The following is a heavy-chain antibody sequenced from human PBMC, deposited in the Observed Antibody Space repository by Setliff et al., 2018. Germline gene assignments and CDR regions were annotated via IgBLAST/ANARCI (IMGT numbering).Heavy chain of an antibody. V-gene: IGHV3-11*01. Sequence: GGSLRLSCAASGFSFSGYYMSWVRQAPGKGLEWISKISGNGITIYYADSVRGRFTISRDNAKNSLYLQMNSLRPDDTAVYFCARGGAAAAGKKGVFEHWGQGTLVTVSS. J-gene: IGHJ4*02. CDR1: GFSFSGYY. D-gene: IGHD6-13*01. CDR2: ISGNGITI. CDR3: ARGGAAAAGKKGVFEH.